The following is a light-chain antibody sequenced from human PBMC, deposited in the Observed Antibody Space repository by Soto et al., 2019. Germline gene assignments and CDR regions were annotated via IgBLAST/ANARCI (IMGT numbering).Light chain of an antibody. V-gene: IGKV3-15*01. J-gene: IGKJ2*01. CDR3: HQYKNLPYS. CDR2: GAS. CDR1: QEISTN. Sequence: MVMTQSPATLSVSVGERVTLSCRASQEISTNLAWYQQRPGQAPRLLIWGASTRAAVIPARFSGSGSGTEFTLTISGLESEDFATYDGHQYKNLPYSFGQGTKLEI.